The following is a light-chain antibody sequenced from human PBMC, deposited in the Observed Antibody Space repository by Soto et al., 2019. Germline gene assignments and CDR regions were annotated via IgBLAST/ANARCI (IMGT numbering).Light chain of an antibody. CDR3: QQYGSSPSWT. Sequence: GTLSLSPGERATLSCRASQSVSSSYLAWYQQKPGQAPRLLIYGASSRATGIPDRFSGSGSGTDFTLTISRLEPEDFAVYYCQQYGSSPSWTFGQGTKVDIK. CDR2: GAS. CDR1: QSVSSSY. J-gene: IGKJ1*01. V-gene: IGKV3-20*01.